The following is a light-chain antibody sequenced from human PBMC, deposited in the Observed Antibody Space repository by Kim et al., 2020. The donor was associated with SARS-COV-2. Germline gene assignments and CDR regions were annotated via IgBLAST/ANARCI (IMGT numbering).Light chain of an antibody. V-gene: IGLV1-40*01. CDR2: GNN. Sequence: HSVLTQPPSVSGAPGQMVTISCTGSSSNIGAGFDVHWYHHLPGTAPKVLIYGNNNRPSGVPDRFSGSKSGTSASLAITGLQAEDEADYYCQSYDSSLSSFVFGGGTQLTVL. J-gene: IGLJ3*02. CDR1: SSNIGAGFD. CDR3: QSYDSSLSSFV.